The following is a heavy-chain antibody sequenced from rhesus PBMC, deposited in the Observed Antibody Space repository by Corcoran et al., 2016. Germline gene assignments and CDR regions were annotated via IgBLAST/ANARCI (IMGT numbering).Heavy chain of an antibody. CDR2: VDPEDGEA. CDR3: ATVGTGTDGYFDV. CDR1: GYTFTDYY. V-gene: IGHV1-111*02. D-gene: IGHD1-26*01. Sequence: EVQLVQSGAEVKKPGASVKISCKASGYTFTDYYRHRGRQAPGKGLWWMGSVDPEDGEAIHAQKFLDRVTITADTSTDTAYMELSSLRSEDTAVYYCATVGTGTDGYFDVWGPGTPITISS. J-gene: IGHJ2*01.